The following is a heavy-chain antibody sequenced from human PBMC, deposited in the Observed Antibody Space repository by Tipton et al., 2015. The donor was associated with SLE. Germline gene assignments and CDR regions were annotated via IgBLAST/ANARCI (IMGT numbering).Heavy chain of an antibody. J-gene: IGHJ4*01. D-gene: IGHD3-22*01. CDR2: INDSGHT. Sequence: GLVKPSETLSLTCVVSGDAINIGDYWGWIRQSPGKGLEWIGSINDSGHTFYNPSLKSRVTISVDTSKNQFSLKLSSVTAADTAVFYCARHYYDSSGYYPPGEFWGQGILVTVSS. CDR1: GDAINIGDY. V-gene: IGHV4-38-2*01. CDR3: ARHYYDSSGYYPPGEF.